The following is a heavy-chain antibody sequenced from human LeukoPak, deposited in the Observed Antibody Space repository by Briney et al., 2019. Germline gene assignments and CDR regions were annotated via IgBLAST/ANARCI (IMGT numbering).Heavy chain of an antibody. CDR2: TWYDGSNK. D-gene: IGHD2-2*01. J-gene: IGHJ6*02. Sequence: PGRSLRLSCAASGFTFSSYGMHWVSQAPGKGLEWVAVTWYDGSNKYYADSVKGRFTISRDNSKNTLYLQMNSLRAEDTAVYYCARDHYCSSTSCYGGPGYYYGMDVWGQGTTVTVSS. CDR3: ARDHYCSSTSCYGGPGYYYGMDV. CDR1: GFTFSSYG. V-gene: IGHV3-33*01.